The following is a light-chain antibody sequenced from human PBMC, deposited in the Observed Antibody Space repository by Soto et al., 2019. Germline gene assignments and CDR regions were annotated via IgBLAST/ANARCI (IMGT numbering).Light chain of an antibody. Sequence: QSVLTQPASVSGSPGQSITISCTGTSSDVGGYNFVSWYQHHPGKAPKLMISEVSNRPSGVSNRFSGSKSGNTASLTISGLQAEDEADYYCSSYTSSSAYVVFGGGTKLTVL. CDR2: EVS. J-gene: IGLJ2*01. CDR3: SSYTSSSAYVV. CDR1: SSDVGGYNF. V-gene: IGLV2-14*01.